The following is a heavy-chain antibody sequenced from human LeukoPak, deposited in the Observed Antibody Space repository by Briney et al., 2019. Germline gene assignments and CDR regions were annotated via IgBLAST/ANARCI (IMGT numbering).Heavy chain of an antibody. J-gene: IGHJ4*02. D-gene: IGHD6-13*01. CDR2: IYPGDSQT. V-gene: IGHV5-51*01. CDR1: GYTFTSYW. CDR3: ARRRAVAGTYYFDY. Sequence: GESLKISCKGSGYTFTSYWIGWVRQMPGKGLEWMGIIYPGDSQTRNSPSFQGQVTISVDKSISTAYLQWSSLKASDTAMYYCARRRAVAGTYYFDYWDQGTLVTVSS.